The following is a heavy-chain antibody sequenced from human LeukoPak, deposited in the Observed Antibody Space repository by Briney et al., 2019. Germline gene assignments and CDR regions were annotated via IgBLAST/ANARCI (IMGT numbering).Heavy chain of an antibody. CDR2: IYHSGST. J-gene: IGHJ4*02. CDR3: AIHCSGGGCYHY. Sequence: PSETLSLTCTVSGGSISGSSYYWGWIRQPPGKGLEWIGSIYHSGSTNYNPSLKSRVTISVDKSKNQFSLKLSSVTAADTAVYYCAIHCSGGGCYHYWGQGTLVTVSS. CDR1: GGSISGSSYY. D-gene: IGHD2-15*01. V-gene: IGHV4-39*07.